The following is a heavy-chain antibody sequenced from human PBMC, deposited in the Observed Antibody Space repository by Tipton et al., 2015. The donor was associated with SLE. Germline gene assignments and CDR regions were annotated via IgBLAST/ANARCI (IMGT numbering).Heavy chain of an antibody. J-gene: IGHJ4*02. D-gene: IGHD4-17*01. CDR1: NGSSTVYY. Sequence: TLSLTCTVYNGSSTVYYWTWIRQPPGKGLEWIGEIAHRGTTNYNPSLKSRVTISLDTSKNQFSLKLTSVTAADTAVYYCARDPGGYGNYWGQGTLVTVAS. V-gene: IGHV4-34*01. CDR2: IAHRGTT. CDR3: ARDPGGYGNY.